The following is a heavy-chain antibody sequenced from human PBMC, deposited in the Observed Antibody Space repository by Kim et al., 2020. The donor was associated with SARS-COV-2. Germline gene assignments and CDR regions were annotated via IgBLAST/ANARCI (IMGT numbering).Heavy chain of an antibody. V-gene: IGHV3-74*01. Sequence: GGSLRLSCAASGFTFSSYWMHWVRQAPGKGLVWLSSLNRDGSETYYAGSVKGRFTISRDNAKKTLYLQMNSLRAEDTAVYYCARDESLDVPEIRGFDRWGQGTLVTVSS. CDR2: LNRDGSET. D-gene: IGHD2-2*01. CDR3: ARDESLDVPEIRGFDR. J-gene: IGHJ4*02. CDR1: GFTFSSYW.